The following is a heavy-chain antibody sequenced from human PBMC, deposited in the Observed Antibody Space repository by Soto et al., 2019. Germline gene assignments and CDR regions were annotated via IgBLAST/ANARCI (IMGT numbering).Heavy chain of an antibody. Sequence: GGSLRLSGAASGFTFSVYCIHWVRQAPCKGLEWVAVISHEGISKHYADSVQGRFTISRDNARNTVSLLMNSLRAEDTAIYYCEKTITTSGVYSRRRGAILDSCGQGTLVAVCS. J-gene: IGHJ4*02. CDR1: GFTFSVYC. CDR2: ISHEGISK. CDR3: EKTITTSGVYSRRRGAILDS. D-gene: IGHD3-3*01. V-gene: IGHV3-30*18.